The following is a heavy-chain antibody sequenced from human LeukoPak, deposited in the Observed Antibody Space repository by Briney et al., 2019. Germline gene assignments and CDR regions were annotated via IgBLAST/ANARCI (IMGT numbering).Heavy chain of an antibody. V-gene: IGHV3-7*01. CDR1: GFTFTGYS. CDR3: AREYSYGSTGTY. D-gene: IGHD5-18*01. J-gene: IGHJ4*02. Sequence: GGSLRLSCAASGFTFTGYSMSWVRQAPGKGLEWVADIKHDGSEKYYVASVRGRFTISRDNAKNSFYLQLNSLSVEDTAVYYCAREYSYGSTGTYWGEGAMVTVSS. CDR2: IKHDGSEK.